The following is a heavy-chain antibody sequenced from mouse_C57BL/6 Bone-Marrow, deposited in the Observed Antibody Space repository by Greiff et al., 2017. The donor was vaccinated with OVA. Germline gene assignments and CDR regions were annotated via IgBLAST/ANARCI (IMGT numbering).Heavy chain of an antibody. V-gene: IGHV1-50*01. Sequence: VQLQQPGAELVKPGASVKLSCKASGYTFTSYWMQWVKQRPGMGLEWIGEIDPSDSYTNYNQKFKGKATLTVDTSSSTAYMQLNSLTSEDSAVYYCTRTVFAYWGQGTLVTVSA. CDR3: TRTVFAY. J-gene: IGHJ3*01. CDR1: GYTFTSYW. CDR2: IDPSDSYT.